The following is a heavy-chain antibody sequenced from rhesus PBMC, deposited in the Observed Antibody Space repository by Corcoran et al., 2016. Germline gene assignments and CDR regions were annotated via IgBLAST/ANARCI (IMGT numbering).Heavy chain of an antibody. CDR3: ASQPYTSGWSGIDY. D-gene: IGHD6S26*01. CDR2: VNGNSGDT. Sequence: QVQLQESGPGLVKPSETLSLTCAVSGGSFSSYWWTWIRQPPGKGLEWIGGVNGNSGDTTYNPSLRSRVTISKDASKNHFSLKLDSVTAADTAVYYCASQPYTSGWSGIDYWGQGVLVTVSS. CDR1: GGSFSSYW. J-gene: IGHJ4*01. V-gene: IGHV4-80*01.